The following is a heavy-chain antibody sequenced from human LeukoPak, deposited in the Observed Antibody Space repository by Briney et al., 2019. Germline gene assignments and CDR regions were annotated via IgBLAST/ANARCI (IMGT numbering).Heavy chain of an antibody. J-gene: IGHJ4*02. Sequence: GGSLRLSCAVSGFTFSTYNMKWVRQAPGKGLEWVSSISTSSSYIYYADSVKGRFTISRDNAKNSLYLQMNSLRAEDTAVYYCARDRTGYYWGQGTLVTVSS. V-gene: IGHV3-21*01. CDR1: GFTFSTYN. CDR2: ISTSSSYI. D-gene: IGHD3/OR15-3a*01. CDR3: ARDRTGYY.